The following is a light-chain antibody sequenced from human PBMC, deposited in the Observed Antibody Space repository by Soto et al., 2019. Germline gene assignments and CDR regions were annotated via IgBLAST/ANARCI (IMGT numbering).Light chain of an antibody. V-gene: IGKV1-6*02. Sequence: IQMTQSPSSLSVSVTDRVTITCRASQAIGNDLGWYQQRPGEAPELLLYAASTLRSGVPSRFSGSGSGTHFTLTINNLQPEDSATYFCLQDHDYPWTFGHGTKVEV. CDR2: AAS. J-gene: IGKJ1*01. CDR1: QAIGND. CDR3: LQDHDYPWT.